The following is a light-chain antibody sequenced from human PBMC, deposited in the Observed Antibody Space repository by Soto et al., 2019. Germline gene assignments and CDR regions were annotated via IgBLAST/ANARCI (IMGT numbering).Light chain of an antibody. J-gene: IGLJ2*01. CDR1: SSDIGAYNF. V-gene: IGLV2-14*03. Sequence: QSALTQPASASGSPGQSITISCTGTSSDIGAYNFVSWYQQHPGKAPKLMLYDITIRPSGVSNRFSGSQSGNTASLTISGLQAEDVADYYCASWISSRTMIFGGGTKLTVL. CDR3: ASWISSRTMI. CDR2: DIT.